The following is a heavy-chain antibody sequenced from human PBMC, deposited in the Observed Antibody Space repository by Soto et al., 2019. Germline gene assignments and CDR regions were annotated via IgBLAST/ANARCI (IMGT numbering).Heavy chain of an antibody. CDR1: GGSISSSSYY. CDR2: IYYSGST. Sequence: SETLSLTCTVSGGSISSSSYYWGWIRQPPGKGLEWIGSIYYSGSTYYNPSLKSRVTISVDTSKNQFSLKLSSVTAADTAVYYCASSYCTNGVCYLPYYYGMDVWGQGTTVT. V-gene: IGHV4-39*01. CDR3: ASSYCTNGVCYLPYYYGMDV. J-gene: IGHJ6*02. D-gene: IGHD2-8*01.